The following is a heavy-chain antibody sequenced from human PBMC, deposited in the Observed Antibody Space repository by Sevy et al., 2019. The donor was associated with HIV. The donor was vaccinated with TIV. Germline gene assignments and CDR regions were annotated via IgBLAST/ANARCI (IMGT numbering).Heavy chain of an antibody. CDR2: ISYDGSNK. V-gene: IGHV3-30*18. CDR3: AKSGRGVAARPTPFDY. Sequence: GGSLRLSCAASGFTFSSYGMHWVRQAPGKGLEWVAVISYDGSNKYYADSVKGRFTISRDNSKNTLYLQMNSLRAEDTAVYYCAKSGRGVAARPTPFDYWGQRTLVTVSS. J-gene: IGHJ4*02. CDR1: GFTFSSYG. D-gene: IGHD6-6*01.